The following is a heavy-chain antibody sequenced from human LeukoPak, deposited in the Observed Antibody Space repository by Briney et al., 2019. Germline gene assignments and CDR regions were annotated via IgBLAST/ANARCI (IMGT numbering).Heavy chain of an antibody. CDR3: VKEASRAYFDY. D-gene: IGHD2-2*01. V-gene: IGHV3-23*01. CDR2: ISGSGSNT. J-gene: IGHJ4*02. Sequence: GGSLRLSCAASGFTFSSSAMSWARQAPGKGLEWVSAISGSGSNTYYADSVKGRLTISRDNSKNTLYLQMSSLRAEDMAVYYCVKEASRAYFDYWGQGTLVTVSS. CDR1: GFTFSSSA.